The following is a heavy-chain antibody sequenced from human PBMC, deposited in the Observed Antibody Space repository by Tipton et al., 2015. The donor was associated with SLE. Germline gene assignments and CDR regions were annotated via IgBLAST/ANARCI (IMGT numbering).Heavy chain of an antibody. D-gene: IGHD3-3*01. Sequence: SLRLSCAASGFTFSDYEINWVRQAPGKGLEWVSYISSGGSTFYYADSVMGRFTISRDNARNSLYLRMSSLTAEDTAVYYCAREGSWSGPYYSYMDVWGTGTTVTVSS. CDR3: AREGSWSGPYYSYMDV. V-gene: IGHV3-48*03. CDR2: ISSGGSTF. CDR1: GFTFSDYE. J-gene: IGHJ6*03.